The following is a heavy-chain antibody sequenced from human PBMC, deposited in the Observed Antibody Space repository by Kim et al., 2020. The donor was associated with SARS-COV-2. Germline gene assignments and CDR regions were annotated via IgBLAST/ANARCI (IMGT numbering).Heavy chain of an antibody. J-gene: IGHJ3*02. CDR2: IHYTGNT. D-gene: IGHD1-1*01. CDR3: AGQRATGYAFDI. Sequence: SETLSLTCTVSGASISNSRYYWGWIRQPPGKGLDWIGSIHYTGNTYDNPSLKSRVTISVDTSKKQFSLKLSSVTAADTAVYYCAGQRATGYAFDIWGQGTMVIVSS. V-gene: IGHV4-39*01. CDR1: GASISNSRYY.